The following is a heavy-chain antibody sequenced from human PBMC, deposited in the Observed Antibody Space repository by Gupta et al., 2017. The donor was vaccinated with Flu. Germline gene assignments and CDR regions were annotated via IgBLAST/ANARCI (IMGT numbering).Heavy chain of an antibody. CDR2: INTNTGNP. V-gene: IGHV7-4-1*02. D-gene: IGHD3-3*01. CDR3: ARGSLVGGSRIWSGFGINYYYYMDV. J-gene: IGHJ6*03. Sequence: GLEWMGWINTNTGNPTYAQGFTGRFVFSLDTSVSTAYLQISSLKAEDTAVYYCARGSLVGGSRIWSGFGINYYYYMDVWGKGTTVTVSS.